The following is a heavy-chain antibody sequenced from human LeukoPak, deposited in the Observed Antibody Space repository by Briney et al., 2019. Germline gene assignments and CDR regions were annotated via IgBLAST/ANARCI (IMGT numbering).Heavy chain of an antibody. V-gene: IGHV3-30*19. CDR3: ARDRYGDYDY. Sequence: GGSLRLSCAASGFTFSTYGVHWVRQAPGKGLEWVAVISYDGSNKYYADSVKGRFTISRDNSKNTLYLQMNSLRAEDTAVYYCARDRYGDYDYWGQGTLVTVSS. CDR2: ISYDGSNK. D-gene: IGHD4-17*01. J-gene: IGHJ4*02. CDR1: GFTFSTYG.